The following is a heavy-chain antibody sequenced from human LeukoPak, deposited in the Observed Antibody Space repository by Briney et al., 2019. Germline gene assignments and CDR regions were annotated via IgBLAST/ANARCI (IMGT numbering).Heavy chain of an antibody. CDR3: ARQLRTVTDFDY. D-gene: IGHD4-17*01. CDR1: GYTFTAYY. J-gene: IGHJ4*02. CDR2: INPKNGDS. V-gene: IGHV1-2*02. Sequence: ASVKVSCKASGYTFTAYYMYWVRQAPGQGLEWMGWINPKNGDSNSAQKFEGRVTMTRDTSISTAYMEQNRLISADTAVYYCARQLRTVTDFDYWGQGTLVTVSS.